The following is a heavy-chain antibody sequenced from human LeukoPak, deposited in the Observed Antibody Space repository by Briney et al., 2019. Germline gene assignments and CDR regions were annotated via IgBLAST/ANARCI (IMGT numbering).Heavy chain of an antibody. CDR2: IGSGGET. CDR1: GFTYSNYG. Sequence: GGSLRLSCASCGFTYSNYGMHWCRQATADDVQRVSVIGSGGETYYPGSVKGRFTISRENAKKSLYLQMNSLRAGDTAVYYCARVGLDDPLTAYDYWGQGTLVTVSS. D-gene: IGHD3-9*01. CDR3: ARVGLDDPLTAYDY. V-gene: IGHV3-13*01. J-gene: IGHJ4*02.